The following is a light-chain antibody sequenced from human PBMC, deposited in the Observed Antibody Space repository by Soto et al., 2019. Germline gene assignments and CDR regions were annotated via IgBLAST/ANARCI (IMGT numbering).Light chain of an antibody. CDR3: RQNTHWPRT. J-gene: IGKJ1*01. CDR1: QALVYGDGNTY. V-gene: IGKV2-30*01. CDR2: NVS. Sequence: DVVLTQSPLSLPVTLGQPASISCTSSQALVYGDGNTYLIWVQQRPGQSPRGLIYNVSRRDSGVPVRFSGSGSGTDFTLKISRVEAEDVGIYYCRQNTHWPRTFGQGTKVEIK.